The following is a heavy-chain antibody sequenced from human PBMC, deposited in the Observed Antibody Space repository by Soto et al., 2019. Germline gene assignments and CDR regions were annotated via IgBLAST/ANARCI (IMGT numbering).Heavy chain of an antibody. Sequence: KPSETLSLTCTVSGGSISSGDYYWSWIRQPPGKGLEWIGYIYYSGSTYYNPSLKSRVTISVDTSKNQFSLKLSSVTAADTAVYYCARDRGYCSGGSCYDWFDPWGQGTQVTVSS. D-gene: IGHD2-15*01. CDR1: GGSISSGDYY. CDR2: IYYSGST. CDR3: ARDRGYCSGGSCYDWFDP. J-gene: IGHJ5*02. V-gene: IGHV4-30-4*01.